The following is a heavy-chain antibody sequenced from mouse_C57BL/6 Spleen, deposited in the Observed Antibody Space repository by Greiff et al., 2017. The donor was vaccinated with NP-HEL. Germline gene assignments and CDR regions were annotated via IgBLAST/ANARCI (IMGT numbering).Heavy chain of an antibody. V-gene: IGHV1-82*01. Sequence: QVQLQQSGPELVKPGASVKISCKASGYAFSSSWMNWVKQRPGKGLEWIGRIYPGDGDTNYNGKFKGKATLTADKSSSTAYMQLSSLTSEDSAVYFCARAYSNYVGGNYAMDYWGQGTSVTVSS. D-gene: IGHD2-5*01. J-gene: IGHJ4*01. CDR1: GYAFSSSW. CDR3: ARAYSNYVGGNYAMDY. CDR2: IYPGDGDT.